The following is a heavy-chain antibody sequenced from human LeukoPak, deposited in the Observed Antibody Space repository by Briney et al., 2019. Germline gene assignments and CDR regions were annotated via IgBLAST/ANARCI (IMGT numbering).Heavy chain of an antibody. CDR2: MNPNSANT. J-gene: IGHJ4*02. CDR3: ARVNCSSTSCRSKFLDY. CDR1: GYTFTNYD. D-gene: IGHD2-2*01. Sequence: ASVKVSCKASGYTFTNYDINWVRQATGQGLEWMGWMNPNSANTGYAQKFQGRVTMTRNTSISTAYMELSSPRSEDTAVYYCARVNCSSTSCRSKFLDYWGQGTLVTVSS. V-gene: IGHV1-8*01.